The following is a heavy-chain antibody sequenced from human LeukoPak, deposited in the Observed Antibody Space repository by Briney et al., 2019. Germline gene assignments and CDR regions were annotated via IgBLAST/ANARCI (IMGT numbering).Heavy chain of an antibody. D-gene: IGHD5-18*01. CDR3: ASLDTTMVMSDY. CDR2: IKQDGSEK. J-gene: IGHJ4*02. CDR1: GFTFSSYW. Sequence: GGSLRLSCAASGFTFSSYWMSWVRQAPGKGLGWVANIKQDGSEKHYVDSVKGRFTISRDNAKNSLYLQMNSLRAEDTAVYYCASLDTTMVMSDYWGQGTLVTVSS. V-gene: IGHV3-7*01.